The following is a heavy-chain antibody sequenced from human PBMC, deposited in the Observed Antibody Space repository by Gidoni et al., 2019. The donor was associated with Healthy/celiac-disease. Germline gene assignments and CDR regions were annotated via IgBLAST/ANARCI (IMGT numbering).Heavy chain of an antibody. Sequence: QVQLVESGGGVVQPGRSLRLSCAASGFTFSSYGMHWVRQAPGKGLEWVAVISYDGSNKYYADSVKGRFTISRDNSKNTLYLQMNSLRAEDTAVYYCAKSRVVVIPYDAFDIWGQGTMVTVSS. J-gene: IGHJ3*02. CDR3: AKSRVVVIPYDAFDI. V-gene: IGHV3-30*18. CDR2: ISYDGSNK. D-gene: IGHD2-21*01. CDR1: GFTFSSYG.